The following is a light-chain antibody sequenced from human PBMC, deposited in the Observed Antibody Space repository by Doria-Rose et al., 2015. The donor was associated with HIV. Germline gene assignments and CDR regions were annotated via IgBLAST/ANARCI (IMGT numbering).Light chain of an antibody. J-gene: IGKJ1*01. CDR3: HQYGTSWT. V-gene: IGKV3-20*01. CDR1: QSFSSTY. Sequence: EIALTQSPGTLSLSPGERATLSCRASQSFSSTYLAWYQQKPGQAPSLLTYDGSTRATGIPDRFSASGSGTDFTLTINRLEPEDFALYYCHQYGTSWTFGQGTKVEI. CDR2: DGS.